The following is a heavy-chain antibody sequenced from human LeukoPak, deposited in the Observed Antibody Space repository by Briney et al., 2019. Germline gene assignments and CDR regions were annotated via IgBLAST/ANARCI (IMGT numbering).Heavy chain of an antibody. CDR1: GGSISSYY. CDR2: IYYSGST. Sequence: SETLSLTCTVSGGSISSYYWSWIRQPPGKGLEWIGYIYYSGSTNYNPSLKSRVTISVDTSKNQFSLKLSSVTAADTAVYYCARRNRDGYNFDYWGQGTLVTVSS. V-gene: IGHV4-59*08. J-gene: IGHJ4*02. D-gene: IGHD5-24*01. CDR3: ARRNRDGYNFDY.